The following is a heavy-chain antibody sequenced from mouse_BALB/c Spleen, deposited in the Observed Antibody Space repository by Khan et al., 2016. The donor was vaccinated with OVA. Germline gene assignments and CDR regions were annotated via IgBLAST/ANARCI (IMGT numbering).Heavy chain of an antibody. CDR2: IYPGDGDT. Sequence: VQLQQSGAELARPGASVKLSCKASGYTFTRYWMLWVRQRPGQGLEWIGAIYPGDGDTRCTQPFMGKATSTADKSSSTAYMQLSSLASDDYAVYYCASHYCHSFDYWGQGTTLTVSS. J-gene: IGHJ2*01. CDR3: ASHYCHSFDY. V-gene: IGHV1-87*01. CDR1: GYTFTRYW. D-gene: IGHD1-1*01.